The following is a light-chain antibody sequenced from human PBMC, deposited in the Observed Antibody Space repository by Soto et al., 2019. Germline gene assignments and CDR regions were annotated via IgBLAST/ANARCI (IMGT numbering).Light chain of an antibody. V-gene: IGKV3-20*01. CDR2: GTS. CDR1: QSVGSRS. Sequence: EIVLTQSPGTLSLSQVERATLSCRASQSVGSRSLAWYQQKPGQAPRVLLYGTSERATGIPDRFSGSGSGTEFTLTISRLEPEDFAVYFCQQYGRSPTFGQGTKVDI. J-gene: IGKJ1*01. CDR3: QQYGRSPT.